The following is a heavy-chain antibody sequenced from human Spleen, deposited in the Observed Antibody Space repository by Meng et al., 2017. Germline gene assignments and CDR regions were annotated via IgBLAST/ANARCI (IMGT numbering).Heavy chain of an antibody. CDR3: ARDSSSGYGLYFDY. CDR2: INHSGST. CDR1: GGSFSGYY. V-gene: IGHV4-34*01. D-gene: IGHD3-22*01. Sequence: QVQLQQWGAGLLKPSETLSLTCAVYGGSFSGYYWSWIRQPPGKGLEWIGEINHSGSTNYNPSLKSRVTISVDKSKNQLSLKLSSVTAADTAVYYCARDSSSGYGLYFDYWGLGTLVTVSS. J-gene: IGHJ4*02.